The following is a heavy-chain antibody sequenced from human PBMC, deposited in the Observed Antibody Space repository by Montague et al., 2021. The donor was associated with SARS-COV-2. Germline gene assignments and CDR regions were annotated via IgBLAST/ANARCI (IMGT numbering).Heavy chain of an antibody. CDR3: AGFAYRLLFIAAYYGMDV. J-gene: IGHJ6*02. CDR2: ISHSGST. D-gene: IGHD2-2*01. V-gene: IGHV4-34*01. Sequence: SETLSLTCAVYGGSFSGYDWSWICLPPGKGLEWTGEISHSGSTNSNPSLTSRVTIAIDTSKNQFSLKLSSVTAADTAVYSCAGFAYRLLFIAAYYGMDVWGQGTTVTVSS. CDR1: GGSFSGYD.